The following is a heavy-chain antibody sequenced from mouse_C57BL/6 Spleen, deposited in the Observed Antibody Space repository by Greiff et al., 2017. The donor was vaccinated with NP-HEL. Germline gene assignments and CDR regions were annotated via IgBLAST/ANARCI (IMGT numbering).Heavy chain of an antibody. CDR2: IHPNSGST. D-gene: IGHD2-4*01. CDR3: AREGGITPFAY. Sequence: VQLQQSGAELVKPGASVKLSCKASGYTFTSYWMHWVKQRPGQGLEWIGMIHPNSGSTNYNEKFKSKATLTVDKSSSTAYMQLSSLTSEDSAVYYCAREGGITPFAYWGQGTLVTVSA. J-gene: IGHJ3*01. V-gene: IGHV1-64*01. CDR1: GYTFTSYW.